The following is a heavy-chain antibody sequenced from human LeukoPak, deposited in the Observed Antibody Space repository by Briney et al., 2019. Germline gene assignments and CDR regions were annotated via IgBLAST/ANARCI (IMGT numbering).Heavy chain of an antibody. CDR2: ISSSGSTI. D-gene: IGHD2-15*01. CDR3: ARDYCSGGSCYGLVDY. V-gene: IGHV3-11*04. Sequence: GGSLRLSCAASGFTFSDYYMSWIRQAPGKGLEGVSYISSSGSTIYYADSVKGRFTISRDNAKNSLYLQMNSLRAEDTAVYYCARDYCSGGSCYGLVDYWGQGTLVTVSS. J-gene: IGHJ4*02. CDR1: GFTFSDYY.